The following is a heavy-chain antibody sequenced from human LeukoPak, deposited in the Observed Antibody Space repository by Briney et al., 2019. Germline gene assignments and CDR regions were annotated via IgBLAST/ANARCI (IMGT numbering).Heavy chain of an antibody. CDR3: ASSLDSSGWYFGVY. D-gene: IGHD6-19*01. Sequence: PSETLSLTCTVSGASISSYYWSWIRQPPGKGLEWIGYIYYRGSTNYNPSLKSRVAISVDTSKNQFSLKLSSVTAADTVLYYCASSLDSSGWYFGVYWGQGTLVTVSS. CDR1: GASISSYY. CDR2: IYYRGST. J-gene: IGHJ4*02. V-gene: IGHV4-59*01.